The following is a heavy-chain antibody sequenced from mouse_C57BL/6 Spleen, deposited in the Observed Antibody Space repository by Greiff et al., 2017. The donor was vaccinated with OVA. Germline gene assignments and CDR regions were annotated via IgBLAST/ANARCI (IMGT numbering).Heavy chain of an antibody. CDR2: IDPSDSYT. J-gene: IGHJ4*01. CDR3: ARRGLRPPYAMDY. D-gene: IGHD2-4*01. V-gene: IGHV1-69*01. Sequence: QVQLQQPGAELVMPGASVKLSCKASGYTFTSYWMHWVKQRPGQGLEWIGEIDPSDSYTNYNQKVKGKSTLTVDKSSSTAYMQLSSLTSEDSAVYYCARRGLRPPYAMDYWGQGTSVTVSS. CDR1: GYTFTSYW.